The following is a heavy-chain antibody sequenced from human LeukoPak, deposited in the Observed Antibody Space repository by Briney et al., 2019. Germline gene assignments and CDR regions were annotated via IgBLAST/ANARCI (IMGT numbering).Heavy chain of an antibody. CDR2: INPSGGST. Sequence: GASVKVSCKASGYTFTSYYMHWVRQAPGQGLEWMGIINPSGGSTSYAQKFQGRVTMTRDMSTSTVYMELSSLRSEDTAVYYCARRPQGDYGMDVWGQGTTVTVSS. CDR3: ARRPQGDYGMDV. J-gene: IGHJ6*02. CDR1: GYTFTSYY. V-gene: IGHV1-46*01.